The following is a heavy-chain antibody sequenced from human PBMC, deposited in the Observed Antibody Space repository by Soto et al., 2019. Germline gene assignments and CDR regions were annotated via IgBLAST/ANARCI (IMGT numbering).Heavy chain of an antibody. CDR1: GYTFTSYD. CDR3: AINPYDFWSGYSDAFDI. J-gene: IGHJ3*02. V-gene: IGHV1-8*01. D-gene: IGHD3-3*01. Sequence: ASVKVSCKASGYTFTSYDINWVRQATGQGLEWMGWMNPNSGNTGYAQKFQGRVTMTRNTSISTAYMELSSLRSEDTAVHYCAINPYDFWSGYSDAFDIWGQGTMVTVSS. CDR2: MNPNSGNT.